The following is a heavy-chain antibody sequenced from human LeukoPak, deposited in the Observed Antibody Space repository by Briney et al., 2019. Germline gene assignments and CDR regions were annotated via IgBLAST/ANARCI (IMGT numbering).Heavy chain of an antibody. D-gene: IGHD4/OR15-4a*01. CDR3: ARDYGAYWAFDI. CDR2: IYSDGTT. CDR1: GFTVSSNY. V-gene: IGHV3-66*01. Sequence: GGSLRLSCAASGFTVSSNYMNWVRQAPGRGLEWVSVIYSDGTTYYADSAKGRFTISRGNSKNTLYLQMNSLRAEDTAVYYCARDYGAYWAFDIWGQGTMVTVSS. J-gene: IGHJ3*02.